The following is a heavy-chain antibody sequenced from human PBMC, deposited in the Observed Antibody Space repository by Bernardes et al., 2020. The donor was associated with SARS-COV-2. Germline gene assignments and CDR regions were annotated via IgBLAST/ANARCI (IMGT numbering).Heavy chain of an antibody. CDR2: IYTSGST. D-gene: IGHD3-22*01. Sequence: SEPLSLTCTVSGGSISSGSYYWSWLLQPAGKGLEWIGRIYTSGSTNYNPSLKSRVTISVDTSKNQFSLKLSSVTAADTAMYYCASTPVTMILVVITYYYFDLWGRGTLVTVSS. J-gene: IGHJ2*01. V-gene: IGHV4-61*02. CDR3: ASTPVTMILVVITYYYFDL. CDR1: GGSISSGSYY.